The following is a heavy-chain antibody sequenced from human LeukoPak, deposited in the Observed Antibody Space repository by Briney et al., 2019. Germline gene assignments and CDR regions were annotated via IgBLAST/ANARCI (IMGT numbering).Heavy chain of an antibody. J-gene: IGHJ4*02. Sequence: SETLSLTCTVSGGSISSGSYYWSWIRQPAGKGLEWIGRIYTSGSTNYNPSPKSRVTISVDTSKNQFSLKLSSVTAADTAVYYCARGWGLYYFDYWGQGTLVTVSS. CDR1: GGSISSGSYY. CDR3: ARGWGLYYFDY. CDR2: IYTSGST. V-gene: IGHV4-61*02. D-gene: IGHD7-27*01.